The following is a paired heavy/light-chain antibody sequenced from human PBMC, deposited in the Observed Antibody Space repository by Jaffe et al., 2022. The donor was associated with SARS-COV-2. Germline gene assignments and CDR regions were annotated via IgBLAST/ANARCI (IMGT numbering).Heavy chain of an antibody. J-gene: IGHJ4*02. CDR3: VRMLDRDF. CDR2: ISPDATTT. V-gene: IGHV3-74*01. D-gene: IGHD3-10*02. CDR1: GFTFSNYW. Sequence: EVQLVESGGTLVQPGGSLRLSCAASGFTFSNYWMYWVRQAPGKGLVWVSRISPDATTTDYADSVKGRFTISRDNARNTLYFQMSSLRVDDTAVYYCVRMLDRDFWGQGTLVTVSS.
Light chain of an antibody. J-gene: IGKJ1*01. Sequence: DIVMTQSPDSLAVTLGERATVNCKSSQSVSSSLAWYQQKPGQPPRLILSRASTRESGVPDRFSGSGSGTDFTLIISSLQAEDVAVYYCHQYYNIPWTFGQGTKVEIK. CDR3: HQYYNIPWT. CDR2: RAS. V-gene: IGKV4-1*01. CDR1: QSVSSS.